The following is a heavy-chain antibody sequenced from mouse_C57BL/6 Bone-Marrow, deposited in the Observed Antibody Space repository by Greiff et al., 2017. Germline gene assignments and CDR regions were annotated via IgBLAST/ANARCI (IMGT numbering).Heavy chain of an antibody. CDR2: ISSGGSYT. J-gene: IGHJ4*01. D-gene: IGHD2-2*01. CDR1: GFTFSSYG. Sequence: EVKLMESGGDLVKPGGSLKLSCAASGFTFSSYGMSWVRQTPDKRLEWVATISSGGSYTYYPDSVKGRFTISRDNAKNTLYLQMSSLKSEDTAMYYCAGFYAMDYWGQGTSVTVSS. V-gene: IGHV5-6*01. CDR3: AGFYAMDY.